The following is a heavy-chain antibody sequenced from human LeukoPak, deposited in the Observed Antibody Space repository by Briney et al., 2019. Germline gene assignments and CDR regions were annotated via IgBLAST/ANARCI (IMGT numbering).Heavy chain of an antibody. CDR2: ISGSGGST. CDR1: GFTFSSYA. J-gene: IGHJ4*02. V-gene: IGHV3-23*01. Sequence: PGGSLRLSCAASGFTFSSYAMSWVRQAPGKELEWVSAISGSGGSTYYADSVKDRFTISRDNSKNTLYLQMNSLRAEDTAVYYCAKVGRQWLVGEDYFDYWGQGTLVTVSS. D-gene: IGHD6-19*01. CDR3: AKVGRQWLVGEDYFDY.